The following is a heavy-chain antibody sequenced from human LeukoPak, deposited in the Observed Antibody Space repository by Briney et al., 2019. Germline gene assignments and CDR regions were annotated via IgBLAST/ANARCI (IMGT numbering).Heavy chain of an antibody. V-gene: IGHV3-23*01. D-gene: IGHD6-13*01. CDR3: ARDGGNSWDY. CDR2: ISGSSDNT. CDR1: GFTFTVYA. J-gene: IGHJ4*02. Sequence: GGSLRLSCAASGFTFTVYAMSWVRQAPGKGLEWVSAISGSSDNTYFADSVKGRFTISRDSSKNTVSLQMNSLRAEDTAVYYCARDGGNSWDYWGQGTLVTVSS.